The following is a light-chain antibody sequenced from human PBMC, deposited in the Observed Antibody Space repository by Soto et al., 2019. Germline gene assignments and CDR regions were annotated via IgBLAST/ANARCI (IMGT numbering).Light chain of an antibody. CDR2: DAS. CDR1: QTISTY. V-gene: IGKV1-39*01. Sequence: DIQMTQSPSSLYASVADRVTITCRASQTISTYLNWYQQKPGKAPRLLSYDASSLLSGVQSRFSGRGSGADFTLNIASLQHEDFSTYYCQQSDSTPYTFGQGTKVAI. CDR3: QQSDSTPYT. J-gene: IGKJ2*01.